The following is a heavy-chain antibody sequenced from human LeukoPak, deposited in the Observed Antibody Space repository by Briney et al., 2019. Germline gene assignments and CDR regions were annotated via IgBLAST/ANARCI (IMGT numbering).Heavy chain of an antibody. CDR2: IYSAGST. CDR1: GFTVSSNS. Sequence: GGSLRLSCTVSGFTVSSNSMSWVRQAPGKGLEWVSFIYSAGSTHYSDSVKGRFTISVDNSMNTLYLQMNSLRAEDTAVYYCARRAGAYTHPYDYWGQGTLVTVSS. J-gene: IGHJ4*02. D-gene: IGHD3-16*01. V-gene: IGHV3-53*01. CDR3: ARRAGAYTHPYDY.